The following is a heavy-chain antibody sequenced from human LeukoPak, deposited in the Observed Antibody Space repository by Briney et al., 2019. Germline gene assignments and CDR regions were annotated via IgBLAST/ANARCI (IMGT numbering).Heavy chain of an antibody. Sequence: ASVKVSCKASGYTFTGYYMHWVRQAPGQGLEWMGWINPNSGGTNYAQKFQGRVTMTRDTSISTAYMELSRLRSDDTAVYYCARRSSGYYYADYWGQGTLVTVSS. V-gene: IGHV1-2*02. J-gene: IGHJ4*02. CDR3: ARRSSGYYYADY. CDR1: GYTFTGYY. D-gene: IGHD3-22*01. CDR2: INPNSGGT.